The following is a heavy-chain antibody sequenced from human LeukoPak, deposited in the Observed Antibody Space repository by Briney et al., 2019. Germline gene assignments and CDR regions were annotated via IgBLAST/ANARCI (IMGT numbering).Heavy chain of an antibody. V-gene: IGHV4-34*01. CDR3: ARGRRGLCYRKINDAFDI. J-gene: IGHJ3*02. CDR1: GGSFSGYY. Sequence: SETLSLTCAVYGGSFSGYYWSWIRQPPGKGLEWIGEINHSGSTNYNPSLKSRVTISVDTSKNQFSLKLSSVTAADTAVYYCARGRRGLCYRKINDAFDIWGQGTMVTVSS. CDR2: INHSGST. D-gene: IGHD1-14*01.